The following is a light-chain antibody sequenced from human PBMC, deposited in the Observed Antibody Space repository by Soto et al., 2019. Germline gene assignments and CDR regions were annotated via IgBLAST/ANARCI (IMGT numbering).Light chain of an antibody. J-gene: IGKJ1*01. V-gene: IGKV4-1*01. Sequence: DIVMTQSPDSLAVSLGERATFNCKSSQSVLYSSNNKNYLAWYQQKPGQPPKLLIYWASTRESGVPDRFSGSGSGTDFTLTISSLQAEDVAVYYCQQYYSTPTFDQGTKVEIK. CDR2: WAS. CDR1: QSVLYSSNNKNY. CDR3: QQYYSTPT.